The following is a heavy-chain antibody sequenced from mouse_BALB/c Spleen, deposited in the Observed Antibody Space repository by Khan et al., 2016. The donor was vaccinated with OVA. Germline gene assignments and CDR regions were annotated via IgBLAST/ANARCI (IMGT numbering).Heavy chain of an antibody. D-gene: IGHD1-1*01. J-gene: IGHJ4*01. V-gene: IGHV2-6-4*01. Sequence: VXLKQSGPGLVAPSQSLSITCTVSGFSLSRYNVHWIRQPPGKGLEWLGLIWSGGSTDYNSAVKSRLSISKDNSKSQVFLKMNSLQTDDTAMDYCARAYGSSLGYYAMDYWGQGTSVTVSS. CDR3: ARAYGSSLGYYAMDY. CDR2: IWSGGST. CDR1: GFSLSRYN.